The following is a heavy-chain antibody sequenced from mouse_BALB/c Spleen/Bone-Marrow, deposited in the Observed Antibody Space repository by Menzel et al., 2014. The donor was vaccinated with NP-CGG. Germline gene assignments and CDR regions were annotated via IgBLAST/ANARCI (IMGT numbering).Heavy chain of an antibody. CDR1: GFDFSRYW. J-gene: IGHJ4*01. CDR3: ARPRGNYAMDY. V-gene: IGHV4-1*02. CDR2: INPDSGTI. Sequence: VQLQQSGGGLVQPGGSLKLSCAASGFDFSRYWMSWVRQPPGKGLEWIGEINPDSGTINYTPSLKEKFNISRDIAKNTLYLQMSKVRSEDTALYYCARPRGNYAMDYWGQGTSVTVSS.